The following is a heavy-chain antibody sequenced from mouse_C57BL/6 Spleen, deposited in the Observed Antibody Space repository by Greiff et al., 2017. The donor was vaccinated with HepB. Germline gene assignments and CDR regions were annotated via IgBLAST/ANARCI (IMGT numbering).Heavy chain of an antibody. V-gene: IGHV1-52*01. CDR3: AREGDYDGDFDY. D-gene: IGHD2-4*01. CDR2: IDPSDSET. J-gene: IGHJ2*01. CDR1: GYTFTCYW. Sequence: QVQLQQPGAELVRPGSSVKLSCKASGYTFTCYWMHWVKQRPIQGLEWIGNIDPSDSETHYNQKFKDKATLTVDKSSSTAYMQLSSLTSEDSAVYYCAREGDYDGDFDYWGQGTTLTVSS.